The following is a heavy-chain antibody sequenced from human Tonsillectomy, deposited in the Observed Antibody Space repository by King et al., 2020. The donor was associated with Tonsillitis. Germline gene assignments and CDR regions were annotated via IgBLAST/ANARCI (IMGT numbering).Heavy chain of an antibody. CDR2: IRFYNGNT. V-gene: IGHV1-18*01. D-gene: IGHD3-3*01. J-gene: IGHJ3*02. CDR1: GYTFASYG. Sequence: QLVQSGAEVKKSGASVKVSCKASGYTFASYGISWVRQAPGQGLEWMGWIRFYNGNTKYAQKFQGRVTITTDTSTSTAYMEMRSLRSDDTAVYYCARRVDFWYAFDIWGQGTMVTVSS. CDR3: ARRVDFWYAFDI.